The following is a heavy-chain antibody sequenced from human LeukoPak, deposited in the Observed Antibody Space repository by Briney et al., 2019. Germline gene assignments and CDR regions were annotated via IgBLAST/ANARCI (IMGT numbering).Heavy chain of an antibody. D-gene: IGHD7-27*01. CDR1: GHSFSTFD. V-gene: IGHV1-8*03. CDR3: ARGPLTGEHYHYYMDV. Sequence: ASVKVSCKASGHSFSTFDINWVRQAPGQGLEWMGWMNPNTGKTGYAQKFQGRVTIIGNSSRSTVDMELSSLTTDDTAVYYCARGPLTGEHYHYYMDVWGKGTTVTVSS. J-gene: IGHJ6*03. CDR2: MNPNTGKT.